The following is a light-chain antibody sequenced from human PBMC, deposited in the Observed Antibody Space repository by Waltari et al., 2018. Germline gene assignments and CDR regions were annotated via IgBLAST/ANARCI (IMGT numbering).Light chain of an antibody. CDR1: QSISSW. J-gene: IGKJ4*02. CDR2: KAS. Sequence: DIQMTQSPSTLSASVGDRVTITYRASQSISSWLAWYQQKPGNAPKLLIYKASTLEGGVPSRFSGIGSGTDFNLTSSRLQADDSAAYCGRQNYTYPRTFGGGTKVNMK. V-gene: IGKV1-5*03. CDR3: RQNYTYPRT.